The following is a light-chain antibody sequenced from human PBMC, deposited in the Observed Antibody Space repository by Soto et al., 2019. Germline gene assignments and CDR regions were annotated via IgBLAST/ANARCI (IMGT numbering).Light chain of an antibody. J-gene: IGKJ5*01. CDR1: QNILGN. CDR2: GAS. Sequence: EIVLTQSPTTLSVSPGGRGTLSCRASQNILGNLAWYQQKPGQAPRPLIYGASTRATGIPARFSGSGSGTEFTLTISSLQPEDFAIYYCQQYNNWPITFGQGTRLEIK. V-gene: IGKV3-15*01. CDR3: QQYNNWPIT.